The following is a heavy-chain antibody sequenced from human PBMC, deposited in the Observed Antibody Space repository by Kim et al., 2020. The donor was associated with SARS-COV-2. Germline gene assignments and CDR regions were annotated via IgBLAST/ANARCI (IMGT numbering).Heavy chain of an antibody. CDR1: GFSFSSYW. Sequence: GGSLRLSCVASGFSFSSYWMSWVRQAPGKGLEWVANIKQDVSETYYVDSVKGRFTISRDNAKNSLYLQMNSLRAEDTAVYYCARLWFGELHDAFDIWVQGTMVTVSS. CDR3: ARLWFGELHDAFDI. CDR2: IKQDVSET. D-gene: IGHD3-10*01. J-gene: IGHJ3*02. V-gene: IGHV3-7*03.